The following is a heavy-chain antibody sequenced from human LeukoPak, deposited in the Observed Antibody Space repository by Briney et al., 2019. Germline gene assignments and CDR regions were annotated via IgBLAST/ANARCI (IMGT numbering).Heavy chain of an antibody. Sequence: QTGGSLRLSCAPSGFTFTTSWMHWVRQAPGKGLVWVSRMNSDGSITSYADSVKGRFTISRDNAKNTLYLQMNSLTVEDTAVYYCARGGRFYLDYWGQETLVTVSS. CDR1: GFTFTTSW. J-gene: IGHJ4*02. CDR2: MNSDGSIT. D-gene: IGHD1-26*01. V-gene: IGHV3-74*01. CDR3: ARGGRFYLDY.